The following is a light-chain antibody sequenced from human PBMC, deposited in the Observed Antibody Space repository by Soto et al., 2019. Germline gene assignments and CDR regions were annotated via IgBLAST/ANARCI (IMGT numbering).Light chain of an antibody. J-gene: IGKJ1*01. V-gene: IGKV1-39*01. CDR1: RSISRY. Sequence: DIPMTQSXXSRSAXLGXRXXXTXXAGRSISRYLSWYQQKPGKAPNLLIYAASSWQSGVTSRFSGPGSGTDFTLTIANLHPEDFAIYYCKQSYSTQWTFGQGAKV. CDR2: AAS. CDR3: KQSYSTQWT.